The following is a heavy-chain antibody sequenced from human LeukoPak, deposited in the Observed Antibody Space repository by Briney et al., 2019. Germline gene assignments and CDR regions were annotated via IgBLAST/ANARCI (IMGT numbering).Heavy chain of an antibody. CDR2: INPQNDNT. Sequence: ASVKVSCKASGYIFSTYGIIWVRQAPGQGPEWMGWINPQNDNTNYAQKVQGRVSMTTDTSTDTAYMELRSLRSDDTAVYYCARAPRVTIFGEVIPNYYYYLDVWGKGTTVTVSS. CDR1: GYIFSTYG. J-gene: IGHJ6*03. D-gene: IGHD3-3*01. CDR3: ARAPRVTIFGEVIPNYYYYLDV. V-gene: IGHV1-18*01.